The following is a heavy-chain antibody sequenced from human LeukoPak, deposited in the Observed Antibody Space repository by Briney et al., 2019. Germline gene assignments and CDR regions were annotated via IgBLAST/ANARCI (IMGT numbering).Heavy chain of an antibody. D-gene: IGHD3-16*01. CDR3: ARAGGYYYYGMDV. J-gene: IGHJ6*02. CDR1: GGSISSGGYY. V-gene: IGHV4-31*02. CDR2: IYYSGST. Sequence: SQTLSLTWTVSGGSISSGGYYWSWIRQHPGKGLEWIGYIYYSGSTYYNPSLKSRVTISVDTSKNHFSLKLSSVTAADTAVYYCARAGGYYYYGMDVWGQGTTVTVSS.